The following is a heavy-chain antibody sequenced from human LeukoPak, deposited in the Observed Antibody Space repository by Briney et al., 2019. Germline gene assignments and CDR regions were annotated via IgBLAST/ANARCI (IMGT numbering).Heavy chain of an antibody. D-gene: IGHD6-13*01. V-gene: IGHV3-7*01. CDR1: EFTFSSYW. CDR2: IKQDGGEK. CDR3: ARDQGPWYSSRFRTWFDY. J-gene: IGHJ4*02. Sequence: PGGSLRLSCAASEFTFSSYWMSWVRQAPGKGLEWVANIKQDGGEKYYLDSVKGRFTVSRDNAKNSLYLQMSSLRAEDTAVYYCARDQGPWYSSRFRTWFDYWGQGTLVTVSS.